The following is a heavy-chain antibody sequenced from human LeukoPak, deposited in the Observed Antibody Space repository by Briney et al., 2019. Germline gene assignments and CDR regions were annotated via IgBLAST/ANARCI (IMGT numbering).Heavy chain of an antibody. CDR1: GGSISSYY. CDR3: AGWYVGGTLNY. V-gene: IGHV4-34*01. Sequence: SETLSLTCTVSGGSISSYYWSWIRQPPGKGLEWIGEINHSGSTNYNPSLKSRVTISVDTSKNQFSLKLSSVTAADTAVYYCAGWYVGGTLNYWGQGTLVTVSS. CDR2: INHSGST. D-gene: IGHD6-19*01. J-gene: IGHJ4*02.